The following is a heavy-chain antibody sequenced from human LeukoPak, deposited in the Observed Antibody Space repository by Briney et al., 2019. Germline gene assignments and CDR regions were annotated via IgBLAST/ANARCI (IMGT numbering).Heavy chain of an antibody. Sequence: SETLSLTCTVSGGSISSSSYYWGWIRQPPGKGLEWIGSIYYSGSTYYNPSLKSRVTISVDTSKNQFSLKLSSVTAADTAVYYCARDSSSWYNSRLVGRRAFDIWGQGTMVTVSS. CDR1: GGSISSSSYY. CDR3: ARDSSSWYNSRLVGRRAFDI. J-gene: IGHJ3*02. V-gene: IGHV4-39*07. CDR2: IYYSGST. D-gene: IGHD6-13*01.